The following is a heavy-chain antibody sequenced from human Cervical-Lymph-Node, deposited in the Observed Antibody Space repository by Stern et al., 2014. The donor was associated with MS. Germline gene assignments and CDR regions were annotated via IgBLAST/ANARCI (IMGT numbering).Heavy chain of an antibody. Sequence: EVQLVESGAEVKKPGESLKISCKGSGYRFTNYWIGWVRQMPGKGLEWMGIIYPGDSDTRYSPSFQGQVTISAAKSITTPYLRWSSLKASDTAIYYCARHKGVDTAVANFYYYGLDVWGQGTTVTVSS. CDR1: GYRFTNYW. V-gene: IGHV5-51*01. D-gene: IGHD5-18*01. CDR2: IYPGDSDT. J-gene: IGHJ6*02. CDR3: ARHKGVDTAVANFYYYGLDV.